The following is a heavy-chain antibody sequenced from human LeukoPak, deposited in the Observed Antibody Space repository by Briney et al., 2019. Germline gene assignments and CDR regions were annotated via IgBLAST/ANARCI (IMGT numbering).Heavy chain of an antibody. Sequence: GGSLRLSCVASGFTFDDYAMHWVRQAPGKGLEWVSGISWNSGSIGYADSVKGRFTISRDNAKNSLYLQMNSLRAEDTALYYCAKDVTYYYGSGSSGENYFDYWSQGTLVTVSS. CDR3: AKDVTYYYGSGSSGENYFDY. J-gene: IGHJ4*02. V-gene: IGHV3-9*01. D-gene: IGHD3-10*01. CDR1: GFTFDDYA. CDR2: ISWNSGSI.